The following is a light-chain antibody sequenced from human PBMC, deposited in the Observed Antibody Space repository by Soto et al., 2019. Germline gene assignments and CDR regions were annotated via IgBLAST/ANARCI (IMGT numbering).Light chain of an antibody. V-gene: IGLV2-8*01. CDR1: KNDIGVYDF. CDR2: EVV. Sequence: QSVLTQPPSASGSPGQSVTISCTGTKNDIGVYDFVSWYQHHPGKAPRLIIYEVVQRPSGVPDRFSGSKSGNTASLTVSGLQAADEADYYCSSYTTTNTLYVFGNGTKVTVL. J-gene: IGLJ1*01. CDR3: SSYTTTNTLYV.